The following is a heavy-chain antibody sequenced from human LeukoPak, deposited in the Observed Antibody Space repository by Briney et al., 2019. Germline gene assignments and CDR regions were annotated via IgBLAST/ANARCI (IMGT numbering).Heavy chain of an antibody. Sequence: GSLRLSCAASAFTFSPYKMHWVRQAPGKGLVLVSRISSDGSSTIYADSVRGRFTISRDNSKSTLYLQMNSLTVEDTAVYYCATPRGGLVRGENYWGQGTLVTVSS. J-gene: IGHJ4*02. CDR2: ISSDGSST. CDR1: AFTFSPYK. CDR3: ATPRGGLVRGENY. V-gene: IGHV3-74*01. D-gene: IGHD3-10*01.